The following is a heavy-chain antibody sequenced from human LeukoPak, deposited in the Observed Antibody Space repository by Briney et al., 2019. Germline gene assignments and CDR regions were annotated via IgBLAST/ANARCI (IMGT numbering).Heavy chain of an antibody. CDR3: AKDQRWESPHYLDS. J-gene: IGHJ4*02. CDR2: IYYSGST. Sequence: SETLSLTCTVSGGSISSYYWSWIRQPPGRGLEWIGYIYYSGSTNYNPSLKSRVTISVDTSKNQFSLKLSSVTAADTAVYYCAKDQRWESPHYLDSWGQGTLVTVSS. CDR1: GGSISSYY. V-gene: IGHV4-59*01. D-gene: IGHD1-26*01.